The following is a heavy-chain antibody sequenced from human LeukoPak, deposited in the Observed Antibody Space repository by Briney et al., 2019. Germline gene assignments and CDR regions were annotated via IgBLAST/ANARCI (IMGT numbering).Heavy chain of an antibody. CDR3: ARDLDLSMVYIWYAFDI. D-gene: IGHD2-8*01. V-gene: IGHV3-30-3*01. Sequence: GRSLRLSCAASGFTFSSYAMHWVRQAPGKGLEWVAVISYDGSNKYYADSVKGRFTISRDNSKNTLYLQMNSLRAEDTAVYYCARDLDLSMVYIWYAFDIWGQGTMVTVSS. J-gene: IGHJ3*02. CDR2: ISYDGSNK. CDR1: GFTFSSYA.